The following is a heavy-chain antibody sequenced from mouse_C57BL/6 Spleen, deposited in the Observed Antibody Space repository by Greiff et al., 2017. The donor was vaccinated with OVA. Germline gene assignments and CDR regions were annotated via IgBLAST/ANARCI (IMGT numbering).Heavy chain of an antibody. D-gene: IGHD2-2*01. J-gene: IGHJ2*01. CDR3: ARSGGYDGGYYFDY. CDR1: GYTFTSYW. Sequence: QVQLKQPGAELVKPGASVKMSCKASGYTFTSYWITWVKQRPGQGLEWIGDIYPGSGSTNYNEKFKSKATLTVDTSSSTAYMQLSSLTSEDSAVYYCARSGGYDGGYYFDYWGQGTTLTVSS. V-gene: IGHV1-55*01. CDR2: IYPGSGST.